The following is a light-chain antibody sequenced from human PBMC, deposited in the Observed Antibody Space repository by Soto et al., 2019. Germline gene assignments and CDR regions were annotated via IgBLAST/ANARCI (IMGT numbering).Light chain of an antibody. Sequence: QSALTQPASVSGSPGQSITIPCTGTSSDVGSYNLVSWFQQHPGKAPKVIIYEGVKRPSGVSDRFSGSTSGVTASLTISGLQAEDEAEYYCCSYVGATTYVFGSGTKVTVL. CDR3: CSYVGATTYV. CDR1: SSDVGSYNL. J-gene: IGLJ1*01. V-gene: IGLV2-23*01. CDR2: EGV.